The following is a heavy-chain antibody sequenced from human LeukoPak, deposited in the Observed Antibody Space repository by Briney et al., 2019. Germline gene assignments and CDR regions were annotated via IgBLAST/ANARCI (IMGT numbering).Heavy chain of an antibody. D-gene: IGHD2-8*02. J-gene: IGHJ6*04. V-gene: IGHV4-38-2*01. CDR2: IYYSGST. CDR1: GYSISSGCY. CDR3: ARPGVLGLPMDV. Sequence: SETLSLTCAVSGYSISSGCYWGWIRQPPGKGLEWIGSIYYSGSTYYNPSLKSRVTISVDTSKNQFSLKLSSVTAADTAVYYCARPGVLGLPMDVWGKGTTVTVSS.